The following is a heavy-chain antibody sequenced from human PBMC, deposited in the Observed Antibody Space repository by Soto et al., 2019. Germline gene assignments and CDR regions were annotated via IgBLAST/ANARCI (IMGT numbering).Heavy chain of an antibody. CDR1: GYTFTSYG. D-gene: IGHD2-15*01. CDR2: ISAYNGNT. V-gene: IGHV1-18*04. J-gene: IGHJ4*02. Sequence: QVQLVQSGAEVKKPGASVKVSCQASGYTFTSYGISWVRQAPGQGLEWMGWISAYNGNTNYAQKLQGRVTMTTDTSTSTAYMERRSLRSDDTAVYYCARDRDVVVVAAYPTVRLFDYWGQGTLVTVSS. CDR3: ARDRDVVVVAAYPTVRLFDY.